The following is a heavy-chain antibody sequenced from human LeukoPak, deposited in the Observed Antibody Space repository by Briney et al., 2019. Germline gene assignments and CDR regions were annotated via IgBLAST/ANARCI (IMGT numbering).Heavy chain of an antibody. D-gene: IGHD6-19*01. V-gene: IGHV3-74*01. CDR2: IKTDGSST. Sequence: GGSLRLSCAASGFTFSNYWLHWVRQAPGKGLVWVSRIKTDGSSTSYADSVKGRFTISRDTAKNSLYLQMNSLRAEDTAVYYCTMSVTGESSDYWGQGTLVTVSS. J-gene: IGHJ4*02. CDR1: GFTFSNYW. CDR3: TMSVTGESSDY.